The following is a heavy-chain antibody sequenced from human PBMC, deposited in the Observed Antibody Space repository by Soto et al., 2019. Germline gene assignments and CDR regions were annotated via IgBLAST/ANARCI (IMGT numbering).Heavy chain of an antibody. CDR1: GYTFTGYY. J-gene: IGHJ3*02. Sequence: ASVKVSCKASGYTFTGYYMHWVRQAPGQGLEWMGWINPNSGGTNYAQKFQGWVTMTRDTSISTAHMELSRLRSDDTAVYYCARDISYGSGHAFDIWGQGTMVTVSS. D-gene: IGHD3-10*01. V-gene: IGHV1-2*04. CDR2: INPNSGGT. CDR3: ARDISYGSGHAFDI.